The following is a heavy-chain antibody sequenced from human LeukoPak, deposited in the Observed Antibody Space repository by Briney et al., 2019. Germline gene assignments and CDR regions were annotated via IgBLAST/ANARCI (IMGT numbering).Heavy chain of an antibody. CDR3: ARDGATMAADYFDY. CDR1: GFTFSSYA. D-gene: IGHD3-10*01. V-gene: IGHV3-30-3*01. CDR2: ISYDGSNK. J-gene: IGHJ4*02. Sequence: GGSRSPSCAASGFTFSSYAMHWVRQAPGKGREWGAVISYDGSNKYYADSVKGRFTISRDNSKNTLYLQTNSLRAEGTAVYYCARDGATMAADYFDYWGQGTLVTVSS.